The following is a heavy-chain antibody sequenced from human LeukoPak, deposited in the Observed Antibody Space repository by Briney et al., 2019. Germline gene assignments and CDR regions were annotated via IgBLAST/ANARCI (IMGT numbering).Heavy chain of an antibody. CDR3: ARVGSGSYANDY. D-gene: IGHD1-26*01. Sequence: ASVKVSCKASGYTFTSYGISWVRQAPGQGLEWMGWISAYDGNTNYAQKLQGRDTMTKGTSTSTAYMELRSLRSDDTAVYYCARVGSGSYANDYWGQGTLVTVSS. J-gene: IGHJ4*02. CDR1: GYTFTSYG. V-gene: IGHV1-18*01. CDR2: ISAYDGNT.